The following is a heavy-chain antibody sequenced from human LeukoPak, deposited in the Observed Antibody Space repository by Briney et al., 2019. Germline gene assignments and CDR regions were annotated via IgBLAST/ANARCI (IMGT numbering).Heavy chain of an antibody. CDR2: ISYDGSNK. Sequence: GGSLRLSCAASGFTFSSYGMHWVRQAPGKGLEWVAVISYDGSNKYYADSVKGRFTISRDNSKNTLYLQMNSLRAEDTAVYYCAKLNNAGYCTDGVCDYWGQGTLSPSPQ. CDR3: AKLNNAGYCTDGVCDY. CDR1: GFTFSSYG. D-gene: IGHD2-8*01. J-gene: IGHJ4*02. V-gene: IGHV3-30*18.